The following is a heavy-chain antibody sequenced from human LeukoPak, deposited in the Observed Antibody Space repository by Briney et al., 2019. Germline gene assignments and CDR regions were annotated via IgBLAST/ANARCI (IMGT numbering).Heavy chain of an antibody. CDR3: ARVSRSPPPSLGY. CDR2: ISGDGSST. CDR1: GYTFDDYV. V-gene: IGHV3-43*02. Sequence: GGSLRLSCAASGYTFDDYVMHWVRQAPGKGLEWVSLISGDGSSTYYADSVKGRFTISRDNSKNSLFLQMNGLRTEDSALYYCARVSRSPPPSLGYWGQGTLVTVSS. D-gene: IGHD1-26*01. J-gene: IGHJ4*02.